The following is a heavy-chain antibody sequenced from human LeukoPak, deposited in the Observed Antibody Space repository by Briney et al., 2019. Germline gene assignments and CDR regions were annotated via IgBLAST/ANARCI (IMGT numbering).Heavy chain of an antibody. CDR2: IYYSGST. J-gene: IGHJ4*02. V-gene: IGHV4-39*07. Sequence: SETLSLTCTVSGGSISSSSYYWGWIRQPPGKGLEWIGSIYYSGSTYYNPSLKSRVTISVDTSKNQFSLKLSSVTAADTAVYYCARARHQWTAVAGTVFGYWGQGTLVTVSS. D-gene: IGHD6-19*01. CDR3: ARARHQWTAVAGTVFGY. CDR1: GGSISSSSYY.